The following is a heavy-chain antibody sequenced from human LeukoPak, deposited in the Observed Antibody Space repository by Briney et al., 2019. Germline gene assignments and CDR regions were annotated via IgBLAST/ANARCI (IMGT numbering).Heavy chain of an antibody. D-gene: IGHD1-14*01. Sequence: ASVKVSCKASGYTFTGYYMHWVRQAPGQGLEWMGWINPNSGGTNYAQKFQGRVTMTRDTSISTAYMELRSLRSDDTAVYYCARDHNPIGVDLYYFDYWGQGTLVTVSS. V-gene: IGHV1-2*02. J-gene: IGHJ4*02. CDR1: GYTFTGYY. CDR2: INPNSGGT. CDR3: ARDHNPIGVDLYYFDY.